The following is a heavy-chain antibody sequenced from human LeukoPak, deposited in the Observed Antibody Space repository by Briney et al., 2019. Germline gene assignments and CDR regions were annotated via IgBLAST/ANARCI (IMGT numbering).Heavy chain of an antibody. Sequence: PSETLSLTCTVSGYSISSGYYWGWLRQPPGKGLEWIGSIYHSGSTYYNPSLKSQVTISVDTSKNQFSLKLTSVTAADTAVYYCARGLVTPPRYYYYYMDVWGKGTTVTISS. J-gene: IGHJ6*03. D-gene: IGHD4-23*01. CDR1: GYSISSGYY. V-gene: IGHV4-38-2*02. CDR3: ARGLVTPPRYYYYYMDV. CDR2: IYHSGST.